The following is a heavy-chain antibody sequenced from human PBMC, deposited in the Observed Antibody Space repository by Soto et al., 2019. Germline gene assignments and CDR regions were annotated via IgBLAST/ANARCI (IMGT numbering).Heavy chain of an antibody. Sequence: GESLKISCQGSGYNFTNHWIGWARQMPGKGLEWMGAIYPGDSETRYSPSFQGQVTFSADKSISTAYLEWSSLKVSDSGMYYCARRGEARTWYALVVLGRGTTVTVSS. V-gene: IGHV5-51*01. CDR1: GYNFTNHW. CDR3: ARRGEARTWYALVV. J-gene: IGHJ6*02. D-gene: IGHD2-8*01. CDR2: IYPGDSET.